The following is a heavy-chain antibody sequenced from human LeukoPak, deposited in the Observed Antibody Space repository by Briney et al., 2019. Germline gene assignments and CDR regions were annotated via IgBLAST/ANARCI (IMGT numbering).Heavy chain of an antibody. CDR1: GGTFSSYA. CDR2: IIPIFGTA. J-gene: IGHJ4*02. CDR3: AKVANYYYGSESYYFFEH. Sequence: ASVKVSCKASGGTFSSYAISWVRQAPGQGLKWMGGIIPIFGTANYAQKFQGRVTITADESTSTAYMELSSLRSEDTAVYYCAKVANYYYGSESYYFFEHWGQGTPVTASS. D-gene: IGHD3-10*01. V-gene: IGHV1-69*13.